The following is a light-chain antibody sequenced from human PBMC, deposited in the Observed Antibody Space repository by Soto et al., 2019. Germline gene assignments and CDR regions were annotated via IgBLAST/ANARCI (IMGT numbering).Light chain of an antibody. Sequence: EIVLTQSPGPLSLSPGERATLSCRASQSLTNNYLAWFQQKPGQAPRLLIYDASNRATGIADRFSGSGSGTDFTLTSSRLDPEHFAVYYCQQSGNSPLTFGGGTKVEI. CDR3: QQSGNSPLT. V-gene: IGKV3-20*01. CDR2: DAS. CDR1: QSLTNNY. J-gene: IGKJ4*01.